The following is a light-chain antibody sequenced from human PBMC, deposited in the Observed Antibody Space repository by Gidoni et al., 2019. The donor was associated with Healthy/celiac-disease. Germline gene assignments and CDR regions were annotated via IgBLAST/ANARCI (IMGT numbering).Light chain of an antibody. Sequence: QSALTQPASVSGSPGQSITISGPGTSSDVGGYNYVSWYKQHPGKVPKRMIYEVSNRPSGVSNRFSGSKSGNTASLTISGLQAEDEADYYGSSYTSSSTLEVVFGGGTKLTVL. CDR3: SSYTSSSTLEVV. V-gene: IGLV2-14*01. CDR2: EVS. J-gene: IGLJ2*01. CDR1: SSDVGGYNY.